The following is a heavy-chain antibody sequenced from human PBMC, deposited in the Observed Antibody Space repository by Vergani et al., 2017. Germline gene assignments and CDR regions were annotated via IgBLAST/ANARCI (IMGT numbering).Heavy chain of an antibody. J-gene: IGHJ5*02. CDR1: GGTFSSYA. D-gene: IGHD6-13*01. CDR3: ARQPSNRYSGSWYNWFDP. Sequence: QVQLVQSGAEVKKPGSSVKVSCKASGGTFSSYAISWVRQAPGQGLEWMGGIIPIFGTANYAQKVQGRVTITADKSTSTAYMELSSLRSEDTAVYSCARQPSNRYSGSWYNWFDPWGQGTLVTVSS. CDR2: IIPIFGTA. V-gene: IGHV1-69*06.